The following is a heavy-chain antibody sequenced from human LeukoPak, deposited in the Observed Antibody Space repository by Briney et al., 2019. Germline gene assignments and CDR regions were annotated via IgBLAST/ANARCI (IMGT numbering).Heavy chain of an antibody. CDR3: ARGPGIIMIVVVDAFDI. CDR1: GLTFSSYA. D-gene: IGHD3-22*01. CDR2: IRSKAYGGTT. V-gene: IGHV3-49*04. Sequence: GGSLRLSCAASGLTFSSYAMHWVRQAPGKGLEWVGFIRSKAYGGTTEYAASVKGRFSISRDDSKSIAYLQMNSLKTEDTAVYYCARGPGIIMIVVVDAFDIWGQGTIVTVSS. J-gene: IGHJ3*02.